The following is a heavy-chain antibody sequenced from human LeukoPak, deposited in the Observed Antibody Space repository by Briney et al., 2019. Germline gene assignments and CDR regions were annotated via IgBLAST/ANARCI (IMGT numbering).Heavy chain of an antibody. CDR1: GGSISSSSYY. J-gene: IGHJ3*02. V-gene: IGHV4-61*05. CDR2: IYYSGST. CDR3: ARGPSSRYCGGDCLGAFDI. Sequence: PSETLSLTCTVSGGSISSSSYYWSWIRQPPGKGLEWIGYIYYSGSTNYNPSLKSRVTISVDTSKNQFSLKLSSVTAADTAVYYCARGPSSRYCGGDCLGAFDIWGQGTMVTVSS. D-gene: IGHD2-21*02.